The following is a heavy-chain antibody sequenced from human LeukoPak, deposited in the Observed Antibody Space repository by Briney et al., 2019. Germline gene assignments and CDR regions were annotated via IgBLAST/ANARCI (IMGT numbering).Heavy chain of an antibody. CDR1: GFTFSSYE. J-gene: IGHJ4*02. Sequence: QTGGSLRLSCAASGFTFSSYEMNWVRQAPGKGLEWVSYISSSGSTIYYADSVKGRFTISRDNAKNSLYLQMNSLRAEDTAIYYCARSVYGSGSYFDYWGQGTLVTVSS. D-gene: IGHD3-10*01. CDR2: ISSSGSTI. V-gene: IGHV3-48*03. CDR3: ARSVYGSGSYFDY.